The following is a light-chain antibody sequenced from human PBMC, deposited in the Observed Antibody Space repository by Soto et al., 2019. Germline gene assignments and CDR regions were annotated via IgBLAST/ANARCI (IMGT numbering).Light chain of an antibody. J-gene: IGKJ1*01. V-gene: IGKV3-20*01. CDR2: GAS. CDR1: QSVSSSY. CDR3: QQYGSSVWT. Sequence: EIVLTQSPGPLSLSPGERATLSCRSSQSVSSSYLAWYQKKPGQAPRLLIYGASSRATGIPDRFSGSGSGTDCTLTISRLEPEDVAVYYCQQYGSSVWTFGQGTKVDI.